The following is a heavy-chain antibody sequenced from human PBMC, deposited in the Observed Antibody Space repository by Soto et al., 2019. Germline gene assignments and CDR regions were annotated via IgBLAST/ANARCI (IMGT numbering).Heavy chain of an antibody. CDR1: GGSISSGGYY. Sequence: PSETLSLTCTVSGGSISSGGYYWSWIRQHPGKGLEWIGNIYYTGSTHYDPSLKSRITISLETSKNQISLKLSSVTAADTAVYYCASSPVTGIYYAMDVWGQGTTVTVSS. CDR3: ASSPVTGIYYAMDV. V-gene: IGHV4-31*02. J-gene: IGHJ6*02. CDR2: IYYTGST. D-gene: IGHD6-19*01.